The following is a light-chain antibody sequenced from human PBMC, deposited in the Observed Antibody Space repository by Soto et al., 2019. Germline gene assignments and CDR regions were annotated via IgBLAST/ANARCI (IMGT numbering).Light chain of an antibody. CDR3: QTWGTGIQV. V-gene: IGLV4-69*01. J-gene: IGLJ2*01. CDR2: LNSDGSH. Sequence: QSVLTQSPSASASLGASVKLTCTLRSGHSSYAIAWHQQQPEKGPRYLMKLNSDGSHSKGDGIPDRFSGSSSGAVRYLTISSLQSEDEADYYCQTWGTGIQVFGGGTKVTVL. CDR1: SGHSSYA.